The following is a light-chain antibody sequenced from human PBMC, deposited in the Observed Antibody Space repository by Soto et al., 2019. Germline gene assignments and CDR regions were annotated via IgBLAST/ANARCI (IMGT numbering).Light chain of an antibody. Sequence: QSVMTQPPSASGSPGQAVTLSCTGTSSVVGAHGYVSWYQQNPGKAPKLMLYEVNKRPSGVPDRFSGSKSGNTASLTVSGLQSEDEGTYYCSSYAGGNNWVFGGGTKLTVL. J-gene: IGLJ3*02. CDR1: SSVVGAHGY. V-gene: IGLV2-8*01. CDR2: EVN. CDR3: SSYAGGNNWV.